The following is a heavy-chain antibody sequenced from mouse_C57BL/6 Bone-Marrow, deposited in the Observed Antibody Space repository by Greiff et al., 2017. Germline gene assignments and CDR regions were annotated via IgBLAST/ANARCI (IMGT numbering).Heavy chain of an antibody. CDR1: GFTFSDYY. CDR2: INYDGSST. Sequence: EVQVVESEGGLVQPGSSMKLSCTASGFTFSDYYMAWVRQVPEKGLEWVANINYDGSSTYYLDSLKSRFIISRDNAKHILYLQMSSLKSEDTATYYCARGSYDGYAMDYWGQGTSVTVSS. D-gene: IGHD2-3*01. CDR3: ARGSYDGYAMDY. J-gene: IGHJ4*01. V-gene: IGHV5-16*01.